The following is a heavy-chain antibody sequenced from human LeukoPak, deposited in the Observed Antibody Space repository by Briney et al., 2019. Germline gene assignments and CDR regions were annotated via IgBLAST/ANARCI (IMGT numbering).Heavy chain of an antibody. CDR3: AKDFGAAAGYNWFDP. D-gene: IGHD6-13*01. J-gene: IGHJ5*02. CDR2: ISSSGSTI. V-gene: IGHV3-48*03. Sequence: GGSLRLSRAASGFTFSSYEMNWVRQAPGKGLEWVSYISSSGSTIYYADSVKGRFTISRDNSKNTLYLQMNSLRAEDTAVYYCAKDFGAAAGYNWFDPWGQGTLVTVSS. CDR1: GFTFSSYE.